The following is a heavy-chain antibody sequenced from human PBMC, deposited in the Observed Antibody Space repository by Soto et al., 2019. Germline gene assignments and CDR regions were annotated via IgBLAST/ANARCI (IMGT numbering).Heavy chain of an antibody. J-gene: IGHJ6*02. D-gene: IGHD3-10*01. CDR1: GFTVSSNY. V-gene: IGHV3-53*01. Sequence: GGSLRLSCAASGFTVSSNYMSWVRQAPGKGLEWVSVIYSGGSTYYADSVKGRFTISRDNSKNTLYLQMNSLRAEDTAVYYCARDERYYGSGSYDNVPEEGYYYGMDGWGQGTTVTVSS. CDR2: IYSGGST. CDR3: ARDERYYGSGSYDNVPEEGYYYGMDG.